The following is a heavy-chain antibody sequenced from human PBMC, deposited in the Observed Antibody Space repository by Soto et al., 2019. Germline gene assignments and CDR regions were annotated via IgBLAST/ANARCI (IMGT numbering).Heavy chain of an antibody. CDR1: GGSISSSSYY. D-gene: IGHD6-19*01. J-gene: IGHJ5*02. V-gene: IGHV4-39*01. Sequence: PSETLSLTCTVSGGSISSSSYYWGWIRQPPGKGLEWIGSIYYSGSTYYNPSLKSRVTISVDTSKNQFSLKLSSVTAADTAVYYCERHGLANWFDPWGQGTLVTVSS. CDR2: IYYSGST. CDR3: ERHGLANWFDP.